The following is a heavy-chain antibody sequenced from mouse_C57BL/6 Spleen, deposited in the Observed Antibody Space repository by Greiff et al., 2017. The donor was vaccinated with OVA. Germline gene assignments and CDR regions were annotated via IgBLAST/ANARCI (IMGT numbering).Heavy chain of an antibody. CDR2: IHPNSGST. CDR1: GYTFTSYW. J-gene: IGHJ1*03. D-gene: IGHD2-2*01. CDR3: ARLTMVTADV. Sequence: QVQLQQSGAELVKPGASVKLSCKASGYTFTSYWMHWVKQRPGQGLEWIGMIHPNSGSTNYNEKFKSKATLTVDKSSSTAYMQLSSLTSEDSAVYYCARLTMVTADVWGTGTTVTVSS. V-gene: IGHV1-64*01.